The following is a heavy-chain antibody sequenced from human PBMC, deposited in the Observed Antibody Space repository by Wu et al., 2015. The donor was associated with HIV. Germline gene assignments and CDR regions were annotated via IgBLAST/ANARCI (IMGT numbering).Heavy chain of an antibody. CDR1: GYNFASYG. CDR3: ARDGKGMVRGVIGAFDI. D-gene: IGHD3-10*01. V-gene: IGHV1-69*13. CDR2: IIPLFGTT. Sequence: QVRLFQSPDEVKKPGASVRVSCQASGYNFASYGINWVRQTPGQGLDWMGRIIPLFGTTNYAQNLQARVSITADEFTNTVYLEVNSLRSEDTAVYYCARDGKGMVRGVIGAFDIWGQGTMVTVSS. J-gene: IGHJ3*02.